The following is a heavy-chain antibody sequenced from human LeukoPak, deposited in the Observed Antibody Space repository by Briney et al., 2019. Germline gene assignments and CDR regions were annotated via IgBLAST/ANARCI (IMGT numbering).Heavy chain of an antibody. CDR1: GFTFSSYA. D-gene: IGHD6-13*01. CDR2: ISGSGGST. Sequence: GGSLRLSCAASGFTFSSYAMSWVRQAPGKGLEWVSAISGSGGSTYYADSVKGRFTISRDDSKNTLYLQMNSLRAEDTAVYYCAKDLTIAAAGTGFDYWGQGTLVTVSS. J-gene: IGHJ4*02. CDR3: AKDLTIAAAGTGFDY. V-gene: IGHV3-23*01.